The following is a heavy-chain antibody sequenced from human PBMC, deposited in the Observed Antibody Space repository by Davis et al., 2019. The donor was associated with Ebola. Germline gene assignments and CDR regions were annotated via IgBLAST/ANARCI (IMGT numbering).Heavy chain of an antibody. V-gene: IGHV1-18*01. CDR1: GGTFSSYA. CDR3: ARDPRVYSGWHSPWYFDL. D-gene: IGHD6-19*01. Sequence: ASVKVSCKASGGTFSSYAISWVRQAPGQGLEWMGWISAYNGNTNYAQKLQGRVTMTTDTSTSTAYMELSRLRSDDTAVYYCARDPRVYSGWHSPWYFDLWGRGTLVTVSS. J-gene: IGHJ2*01. CDR2: ISAYNGNT.